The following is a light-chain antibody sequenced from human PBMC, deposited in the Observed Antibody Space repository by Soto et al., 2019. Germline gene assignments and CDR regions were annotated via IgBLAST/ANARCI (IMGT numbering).Light chain of an antibody. CDR1: SSDVGSYNL. Sequence: QSALTQPASVSGSPGQSITISCTGTSSDVGSYNLVSWYQQHPGKAPKLMIYEGSKRPAGVSNHFSGSKSGNTASLTISGLLAEDDADYYCCSYAGTNTYLFGSGTKLTVL. V-gene: IGLV2-23*01. J-gene: IGLJ1*01. CDR3: CSYAGTNTYL. CDR2: EGS.